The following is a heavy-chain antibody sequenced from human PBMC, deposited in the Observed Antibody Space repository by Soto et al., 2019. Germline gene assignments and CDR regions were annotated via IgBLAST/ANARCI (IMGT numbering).Heavy chain of an antibody. CDR1: GFTFNTYD. CDR2: ITTSSAYI. V-gene: IGHV3-21*01. D-gene: IGHD3-10*02. Sequence: EVQLVXSXGGLVKPGGXLRLSCAASGFTFNTYDMNWVRQAPGKGLEWVSSITTSSAYIYYADSLKGRXTXXXXXAKXXXXXXXXXXXXEXXXVYXCVRXXTXRLLRHSWFDTXXXXTLXXVSS. CDR3: VRXXTXRLLRHSWFDT. J-gene: IGHJ5*01.